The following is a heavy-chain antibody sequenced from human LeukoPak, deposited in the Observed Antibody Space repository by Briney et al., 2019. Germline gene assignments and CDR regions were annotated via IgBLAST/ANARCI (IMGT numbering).Heavy chain of an antibody. CDR3: AGYGSGSYYSGFS. J-gene: IGHJ5*02. D-gene: IGHD3-10*01. V-gene: IGHV1-46*01. CDR1: GYTFTSYY. Sequence: ASVKVSCKASGYTFTSYYMHWVRQAPGQGLEWMGIINPSGGSTSYAQKFQGRVSMTRDTSTSTVYMELSSLRSEDTAVYYCAGYGSGSYYSGFSWGQGTLVTVSS. CDR2: INPSGGST.